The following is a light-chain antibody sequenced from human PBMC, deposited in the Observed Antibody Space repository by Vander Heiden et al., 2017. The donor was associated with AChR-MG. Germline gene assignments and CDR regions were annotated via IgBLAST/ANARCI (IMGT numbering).Light chain of an antibody. V-gene: IGLV1-40*01. CDR3: QSYDSSLSGPVI. Sequence: QSVLTPPPSVSGAPGQRVTITCTGSSSNIGAGYDVHWYHHLPGTAPNLLIFDNPNRPSGVPDRFSGSKSGTSASLAITGLQAEDEADDFCQSYDSSLSGPVIFGGGTKLTVL. J-gene: IGLJ2*01. CDR1: SSNIGAGYD. CDR2: DNP.